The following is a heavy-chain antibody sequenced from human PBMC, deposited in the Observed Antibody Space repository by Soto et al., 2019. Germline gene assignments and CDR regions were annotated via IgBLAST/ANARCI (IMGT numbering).Heavy chain of an antibody. J-gene: IGHJ6*02. V-gene: IGHV3-30*18. Sequence: QVQLVESGGGVVQPGRALRLSCAASGFTFSSYGMCWVRQAPGKGLEWVAVISYDGSNKYYGDSVKGRFTISRDNSKNTLYLQMNSLRAEDTAVYYCAKDRGWGGSSHETGGMDVWGQGTTVTVSS. D-gene: IGHD6-13*01. CDR2: ISYDGSNK. CDR1: GFTFSSYG. CDR3: AKDRGWGGSSHETGGMDV.